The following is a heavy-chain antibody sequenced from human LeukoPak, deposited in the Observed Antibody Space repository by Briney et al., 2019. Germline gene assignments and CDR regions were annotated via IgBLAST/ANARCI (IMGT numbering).Heavy chain of an antibody. CDR2: IYYSGST. V-gene: IGHV4-59*12. J-gene: IGHJ3*02. CDR1: GGSISSYY. D-gene: IGHD3-9*01. Sequence: PSETLSLTCTVSGGSISSYYWSWIRQPPGRGLEWIGYIYYSGSTNYNPSLKSRVTISVDTSKNQFSLKLSSVTAADTAVYYCARIGRYVNAFDIWGQGTMVTVSS. CDR3: ARIGRYVNAFDI.